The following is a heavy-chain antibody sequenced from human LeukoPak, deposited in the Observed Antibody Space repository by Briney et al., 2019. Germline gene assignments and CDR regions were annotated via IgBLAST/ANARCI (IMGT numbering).Heavy chain of an antibody. CDR3: ARVPYCSSTSCSWGVGYYYYGMDV. Sequence: GASVKVSCKASGYTFTSYAMNWVRQAPGQGLEWMGWINTNTGNPTYAQGFTGRFVFSLDTSVSTAYPQISSLKAEDTAVYYCARVPYCSSTSCSWGVGYYYYGMDVWGQGTTVTVSS. J-gene: IGHJ6*02. CDR1: GYTFTSYA. V-gene: IGHV7-4-1*02. CDR2: INTNTGNP. D-gene: IGHD2-2*01.